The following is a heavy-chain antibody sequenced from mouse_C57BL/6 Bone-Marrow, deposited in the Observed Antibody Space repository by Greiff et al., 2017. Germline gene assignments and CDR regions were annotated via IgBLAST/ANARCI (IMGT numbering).Heavy chain of an antibody. J-gene: IGHJ4*01. V-gene: IGHV1-54*01. D-gene: IGHD1-1*01. CDR1: GYAFTNYL. CDR2: INPGSGGT. Sequence: VQLQQSGAELVRPGTSVKVSCKASGYAFTNYLIEWVKQRPGQGLEWIGVINPGSGGTNYNEKFKGKATLTADKSSSTAYMQLSSLTSEDSAVXFCARSGYGSSYGAMDYWGQGTSVTVSS. CDR3: ARSGYGSSYGAMDY.